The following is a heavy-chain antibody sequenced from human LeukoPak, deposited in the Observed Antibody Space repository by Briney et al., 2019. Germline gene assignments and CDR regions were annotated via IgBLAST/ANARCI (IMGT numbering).Heavy chain of an antibody. D-gene: IGHD1-20*01. Sequence: ASVKVSCKASGYTSTSYGISWVRQAPGQGLEWMGWISAYNGNTNYAQKLQGRVTMTTDTSTSTAYMELRSLRSDDTAVYYCARDTNWNDHYYYYGMDVWGQGTTVTVSS. CDR3: ARDTNWNDHYYYYGMDV. J-gene: IGHJ6*02. CDR1: GYTSTSYG. CDR2: ISAYNGNT. V-gene: IGHV1-18*01.